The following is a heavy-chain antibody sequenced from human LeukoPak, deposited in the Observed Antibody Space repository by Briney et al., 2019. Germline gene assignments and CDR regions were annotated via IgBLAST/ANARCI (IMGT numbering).Heavy chain of an antibody. CDR1: GGSFGAYF. CDR2: IYSSGST. CDR3: ARHTGYYYYYMDV. J-gene: IGHJ6*03. Sequence: SETLSLTCTVSGGSFGAYFWNWIRQPAGKGLEWVGRIYSSGSTTYNPSVKSRVTISVDTSKNQFSLKLSSVTAADTAVYYCARHTGYYYYYMDVWGKGTTVTVSS. D-gene: IGHD4-17*01. V-gene: IGHV4-4*07.